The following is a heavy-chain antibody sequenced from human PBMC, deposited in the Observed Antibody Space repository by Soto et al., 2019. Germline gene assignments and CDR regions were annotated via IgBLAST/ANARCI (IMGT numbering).Heavy chain of an antibody. V-gene: IGHV4-59*01. J-gene: IGHJ6*02. CDR3: ARDLGYYDFWSGYYRDYYYYGMDV. CDR2: IYYSGST. D-gene: IGHD3-3*01. Sequence: SETLSLTCTVSGGSISSYYWSWIRQPPGKGLEWIGYIYYSGSTNYNPSLKSRVTISVDTSKNQFSLKLSSVTAAGTAVYYCARDLGYYDFWSGYYRDYYYYGMDVWGQGTTVTVSS. CDR1: GGSISSYY.